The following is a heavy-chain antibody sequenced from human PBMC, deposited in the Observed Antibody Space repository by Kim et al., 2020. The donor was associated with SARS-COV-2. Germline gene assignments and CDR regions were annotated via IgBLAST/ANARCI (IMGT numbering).Heavy chain of an antibody. CDR1: GFTFGGYA. Sequence: GGSLRLSCAASGFTFGGYAMHWVRQAPGKGLEWVSGISWNGGSIDYADSVKGRFTISRDNAKNSLYLQMNSLRAEDTALYYCAKDLRGGLCCEDYYYMWGWGTRATVTVSS. CDR2: ISWNGGSI. D-gene: IGHD3-16*01. J-gene: IGHJ6*03. V-gene: IGHV3-9*01. CDR3: AKDLRGGLCCEDYYYMWG.